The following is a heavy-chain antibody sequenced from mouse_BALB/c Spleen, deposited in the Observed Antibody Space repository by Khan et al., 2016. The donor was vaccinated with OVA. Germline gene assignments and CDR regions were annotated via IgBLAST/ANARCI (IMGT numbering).Heavy chain of an antibody. CDR1: GFTLTSYG. CDR3: AIYYYGSYCLAY. D-gene: IGHD1-1*01. CDR2: IWADGST. V-gene: IGHV2-3*01. J-gene: IGHJ3*01. Sequence: QVQLQQSGPGLVAPAQRLSITCNVSGFTLTSYGVDWVRQPPGKGLEWLGVIWADGSTNYHSALISRLSISTDTSTSKVFLKMNSLQTDDTATYYCAIYYYGSYCLAYWGQGTLVTVSA.